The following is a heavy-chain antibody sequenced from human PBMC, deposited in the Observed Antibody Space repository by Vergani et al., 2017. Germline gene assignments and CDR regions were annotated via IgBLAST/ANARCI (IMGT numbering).Heavy chain of an antibody. CDR1: GYTFTDYY. J-gene: IGHJ4*02. CDR2: VDPEDGET. Sequence: EVQLVQSGAEVKKPGATAKISCKVSGYTFTDYYMHWVQQAPGKGLEWMGLVDPEDGETIYAEKFQGRVTITADTSTDTAYMELSSLRSEDTAVYYCARDRIGYSGYDTDLPFDYWGQGTLVTVSS. CDR3: ARDRIGYSGYDTDLPFDY. D-gene: IGHD5-12*01. V-gene: IGHV1-69-2*01.